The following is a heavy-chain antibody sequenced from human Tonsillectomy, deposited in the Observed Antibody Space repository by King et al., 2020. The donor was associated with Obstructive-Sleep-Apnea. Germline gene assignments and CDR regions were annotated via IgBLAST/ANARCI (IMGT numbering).Heavy chain of an antibody. J-gene: IGHJ3*02. D-gene: IGHD2-2*01. Sequence: LQLQESGPGLVKPSETLSLTCTVSGGSISSSSYYWGWIRQPPGKGLEWSGSIYYSGSTYYNPSLKSRVTISVDTSKNQFSLKLSSVTAAATAVYYCARDVVFVVVPAAAAGTLEGVSHGDAFDIWGQGTMVTVSS. CDR1: GGSISSSSYY. CDR3: ARDVVFVVVPAAAAGTLEGVSHGDAFDI. CDR2: IYYSGST. V-gene: IGHV4-39*07.